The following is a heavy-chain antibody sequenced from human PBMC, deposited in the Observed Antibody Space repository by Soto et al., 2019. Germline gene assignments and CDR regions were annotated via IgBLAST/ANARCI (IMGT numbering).Heavy chain of an antibody. CDR3: ARDRRCSGGSCYAFYYGMDV. V-gene: IGHV1-69*01. Sequence: QVQLVQSGAEVKKPGSSVKVSCKASGGTFSSYAISWVRQAPGQGLEWMGGIIPIFGTANYAQKFQGRVTITADESTSTAYMERSSLRSEDTAVYYCARDRRCSGGSCYAFYYGMDVWGQGTTVTVSS. CDR1: GGTFSSYA. CDR2: IIPIFGTA. D-gene: IGHD2-15*01. J-gene: IGHJ6*02.